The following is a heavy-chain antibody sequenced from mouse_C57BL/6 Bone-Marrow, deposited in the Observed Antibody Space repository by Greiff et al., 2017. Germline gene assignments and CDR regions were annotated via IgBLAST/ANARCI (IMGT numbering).Heavy chain of an antibody. Sequence: QVQLQQSGAELAKPGASVKLSCKASGYTFTSYWMHWVQQRPGQGLEWIGYINPSSGYTKYNQKFKDKATLTADKSSSTAYMQLSRLTYEYSAAYYCARGDYGSSYWFAYWGQGTLVTVSA. CDR2: INPSSGYT. J-gene: IGHJ3*01. D-gene: IGHD1-1*01. CDR3: ARGDYGSSYWFAY. V-gene: IGHV1-7*01. CDR1: GYTFTSYW.